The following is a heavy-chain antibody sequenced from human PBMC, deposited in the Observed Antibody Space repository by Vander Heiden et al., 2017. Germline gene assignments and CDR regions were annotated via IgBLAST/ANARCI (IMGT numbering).Heavy chain of an antibody. V-gene: IGHV3-74*01. CDR1: GFTFGQYD. J-gene: IGHJ6*02. CDR3: ARGNYGMDV. Sequence: EVQLVESGGGSVQPGVCRRLSCVGSGFTFGQYDIHWMRQAPGKGLVWVSNINSDGSITNYADSARGRFTISRDNARSTVYLQMNDLRAEDTAVYYCARGNYGMDVWGQGSTVTVSS. CDR2: INSDGSIT.